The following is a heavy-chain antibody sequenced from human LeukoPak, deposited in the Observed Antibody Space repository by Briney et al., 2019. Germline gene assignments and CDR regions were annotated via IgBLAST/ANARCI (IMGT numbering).Heavy chain of an antibody. CDR3: ARDLAYYFDY. V-gene: IGHV4-4*02. J-gene: IGHJ4*02. Sequence: SETLSLTCAVSGGSIGSSNWWSWVRQPPGKGLEWIGEIYHSGNINYNPSLKSRVTISVDKSKNQFSLKLSSMTAADTAVYYCARDLAYYFDYWGQGALVTVSS. CDR1: GGSIGSSNW. CDR2: IYHSGNI.